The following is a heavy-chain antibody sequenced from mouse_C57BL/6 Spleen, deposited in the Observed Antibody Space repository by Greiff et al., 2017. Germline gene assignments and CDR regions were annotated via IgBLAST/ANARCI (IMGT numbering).Heavy chain of an antibody. Sequence: QVQLQQSGAELVKPGASVKISCKASGYAFSSYWMNWVKPRPGKGLEWIGQIYPGDGDTNYTGKFKGTATLTADKSSSTAYMQLSSLTSEDSAVYFCARENDFAWFAYWGQGTLVTVSA. CDR2: IYPGDGDT. J-gene: IGHJ3*01. V-gene: IGHV1-80*01. D-gene: IGHD2-4*01. CDR3: ARENDFAWFAY. CDR1: GYAFSSYW.